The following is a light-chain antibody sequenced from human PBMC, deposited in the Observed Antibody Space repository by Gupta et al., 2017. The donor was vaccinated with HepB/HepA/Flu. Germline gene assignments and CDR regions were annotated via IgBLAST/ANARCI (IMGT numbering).Light chain of an antibody. V-gene: IGKV1-39*01. CDR1: QKINTY. CDR3: QQRNSAPCN. Sequence: DIQMTQSPSSLSASVGDRVTITCRASQKINTYLNWFQQKPGKAPKPLIYAASRVQSGVPSRFSGSGSGTDFSLTISSLQPEDFAIYYCQQRNSAPCNFGQGTIVEIK. J-gene: IGKJ2*02. CDR2: AAS.